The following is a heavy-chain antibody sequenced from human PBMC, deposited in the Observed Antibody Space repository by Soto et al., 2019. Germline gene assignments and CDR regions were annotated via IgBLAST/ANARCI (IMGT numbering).Heavy chain of an antibody. V-gene: IGHV1-69*12. Sequence: QVQLVQSGAEVKKPGSSVKVSCKASGGTFSSYAISWVRQAPGQGLEWMGGIIPIFGTANYAQKFQGRVTITADESTSTAYMELSSLRSEDTAVYYWARDGVGDGYSNSFYGMDVWGQGTTVTVSS. CDR1: GGTFSSYA. D-gene: IGHD4-4*01. CDR2: IIPIFGTA. J-gene: IGHJ6*02. CDR3: ARDGVGDGYSNSFYGMDV.